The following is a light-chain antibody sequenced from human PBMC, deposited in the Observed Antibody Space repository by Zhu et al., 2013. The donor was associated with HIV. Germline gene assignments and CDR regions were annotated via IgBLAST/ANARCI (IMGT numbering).Light chain of an antibody. CDR1: GSDVGGYND. J-gene: IGLJ2*01. CDR2: GNR. Sequence: QSALTQPPSASGSPGQSVTISCTGTGSDVGGYNDVHWYQQLPGTAPKLLIYGNRHRPSGVPDRFSASKSGTSASLAITGLQAEDEADYYCQSFDPSLSAVVFGGGTTLTVL. CDR3: QSFDPSLSAVV. V-gene: IGLV1-40*01.